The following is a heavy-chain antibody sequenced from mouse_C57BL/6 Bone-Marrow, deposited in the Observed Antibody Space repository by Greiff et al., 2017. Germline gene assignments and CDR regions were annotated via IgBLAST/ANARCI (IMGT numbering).Heavy chain of an antibody. CDR2: IYPRSGNT. CDR3: ARDSSGYYAMDY. Sequence: QVQLQQSGAELARPGASVKLSCKASGYTFTSYGISWVKQRTGQGLEWIGEIYPRSGNTYYNEKFKGKATLTADKSSSTAYMELRSLTSEDSAVYFCARDSSGYYAMDYWGQGTSATVSS. CDR1: GYTFTSYG. J-gene: IGHJ4*01. D-gene: IGHD3-2*02. V-gene: IGHV1-81*01.